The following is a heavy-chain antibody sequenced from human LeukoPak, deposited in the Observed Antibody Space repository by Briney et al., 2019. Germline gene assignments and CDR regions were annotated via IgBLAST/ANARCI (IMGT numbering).Heavy chain of an antibody. CDR2: ISSSGSTI. CDR1: GSTFSDYY. Sequence: GGSLRLSCAASGSTFSDYYMSWIRQAPGKGLEWVSYISSSGSTIYYADSVKGRFTISRDNAKNSLYLQMNSLRAEDTAVYYCARGGEYSSSWYGNLNYWGQGTLVTVSS. CDR3: ARGGEYSSSWYGNLNY. V-gene: IGHV3-11*01. J-gene: IGHJ4*02. D-gene: IGHD6-13*01.